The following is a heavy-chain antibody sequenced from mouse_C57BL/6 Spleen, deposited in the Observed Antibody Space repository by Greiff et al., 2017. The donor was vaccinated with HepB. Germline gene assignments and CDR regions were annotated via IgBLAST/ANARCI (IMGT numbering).Heavy chain of an antibody. D-gene: IGHD2-4*01. CDR3: ARLGGDYDVRAMDY. J-gene: IGHJ4*01. CDR1: GYTFTSYW. V-gene: IGHV1-59*01. Sequence: QVQLQQPGAELVRPGTSVKLSCKASGYTFTSYWMHWVKQRPGQGLEWIGVIDPSDSYTNYNQKFKGKATLTVDTSSSTAYMQLSSLTSEDSAVYYCARLGGDYDVRAMDYWGQGTSVTVSS. CDR2: IDPSDSYT.